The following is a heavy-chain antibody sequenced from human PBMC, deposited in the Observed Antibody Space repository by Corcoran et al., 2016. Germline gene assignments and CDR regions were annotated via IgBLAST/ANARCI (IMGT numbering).Heavy chain of an antibody. V-gene: IGHV4-34*01. CDR3: AREKDQDFLSGYHIGFDP. Sequence: QVQLQQWGAGLLKPSETLSLTCAVYGGSFSGYYWSWIRQPPGKGLEWIGEINHSGSTNYNPSLKSRVTISVDTSKNQFSLKLSSVTAADTAVYYWAREKDQDFLSGYHIGFDPWGQGTLVTVSS. J-gene: IGHJ5*02. CDR1: GGSFSGYY. CDR2: INHSGST. D-gene: IGHD3-3*01.